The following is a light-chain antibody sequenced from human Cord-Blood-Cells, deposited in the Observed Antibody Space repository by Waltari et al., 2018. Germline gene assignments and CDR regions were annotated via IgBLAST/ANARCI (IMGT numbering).Light chain of an antibody. CDR3: QQYNNWWT. CDR1: QSVSSN. V-gene: IGKV3-15*01. CDR2: GAS. Sequence: EIVMTPSPATLSVSPGERANLSCRASQSVSSNLAWYQQKPGQAPRLLIYGASTRATGIPARFSGSGSGTEFTLTISSLQSEDFAVYYCQQYNNWWTFGQGTKVEIK. J-gene: IGKJ1*01.